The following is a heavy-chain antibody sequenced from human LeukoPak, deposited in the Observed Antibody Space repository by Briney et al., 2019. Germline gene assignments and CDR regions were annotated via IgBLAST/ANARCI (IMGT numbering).Heavy chain of an antibody. J-gene: IGHJ6*02. D-gene: IGHD2-2*01. V-gene: IGHV4-31*03. CDR3: ARSGGGLVPTRHTYYYYGMDV. CDR2: IYYSGST. CDR1: GGSISSGGYY. Sequence: KPSETLCLTCTVSGGSISSGGYYWSWIRQHPGKGLEWIGYIYYSGSTYYNPSLKSRVTISVDTSKNQFSLKLSSVTAADTAVYYCARSGGGLVPTRHTYYYYGMDVWGQGTTVTVSS.